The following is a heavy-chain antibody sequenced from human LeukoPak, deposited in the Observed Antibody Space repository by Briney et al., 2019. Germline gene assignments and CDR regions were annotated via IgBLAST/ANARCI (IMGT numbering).Heavy chain of an antibody. CDR1: GYTFTSYD. CDR3: ARVPYGSGSYNVEVNSDY. CDR2: MNPNSGNT. Sequence: ASVKVSCKASGYTFTSYDINWVRQATGQGLEWMGWMNPNSGNTGYAQKFQGRVTITADESTGTAYMELSSLRSEDTAVYYCARVPYGSGSYNVEVNSDYWGQGTLVTVSS. J-gene: IGHJ4*02. V-gene: IGHV1-8*01. D-gene: IGHD3-10*01.